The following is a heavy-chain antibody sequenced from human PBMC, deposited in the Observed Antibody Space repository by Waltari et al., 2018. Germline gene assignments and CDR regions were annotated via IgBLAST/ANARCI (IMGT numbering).Heavy chain of an antibody. CDR1: DGSISGNY. J-gene: IGHJ4*02. Sequence: QVQLHESGPGLVKPSETLSLTCTVSDGSISGNYRSWTRQPAGKGLEWIGRIHPSGSTKDNPSLKSRLTMSVDTSKNQLSLKLSSVTAADTAVYYCARGPHYDILTGYSYYFDYWGQGTRVTVSS. V-gene: IGHV4-4*07. CDR2: IHPSGST. D-gene: IGHD3-9*01. CDR3: ARGPHYDILTGYSYYFDY.